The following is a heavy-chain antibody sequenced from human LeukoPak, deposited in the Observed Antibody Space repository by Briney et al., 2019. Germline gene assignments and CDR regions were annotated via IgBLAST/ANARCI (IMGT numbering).Heavy chain of an antibody. D-gene: IGHD1-26*01. CDR1: GGSISSYY. CDR3: ARGVGATFRLHAFDI. Sequence: PSETLSLTCTVSGGSISSYYWSWIRQPPGKGLEWIGRIYTSGSTNYNPSLKSRVTMSVDTSKNQFSLKLSSVTAADTAVYYCARGVGATFRLHAFDIWGQGTMVTVSS. V-gene: IGHV4-4*07. J-gene: IGHJ3*02. CDR2: IYTSGST.